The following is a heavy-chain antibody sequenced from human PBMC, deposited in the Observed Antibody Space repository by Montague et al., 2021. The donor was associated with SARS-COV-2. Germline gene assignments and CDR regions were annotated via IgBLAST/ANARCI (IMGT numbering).Heavy chain of an antibody. CDR3: VRYSGWFYFDV. Sequence: CAISGDSVVELRRRWEEHTHEPSHMINSYAGSCLKTKRYRDYAPXLRGRITVNPDASKNEFSLDLNYVTPEDTAVYYCVRYSGWFYFDVWGQGTLVTVSS. D-gene: IGHD6-19*01. CDR1: GDSVVELRRR. V-gene: IGHV6-1*01. J-gene: IGHJ4*02. CDR2: SCLKTKRYR.